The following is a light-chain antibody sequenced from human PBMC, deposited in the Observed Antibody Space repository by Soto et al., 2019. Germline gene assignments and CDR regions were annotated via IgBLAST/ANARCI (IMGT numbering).Light chain of an antibody. CDR2: DTS. CDR1: QSVSSY. V-gene: IGKV3-11*01. J-gene: IGKJ5*01. Sequence: EIVLTQSPATLSLSPGERATLSCRASQSVSSYLAWYQHKPGQAPRLLIYDTSNRVTGIPARFSGSGSGTDFTLTISSLEPEDFAVYYCQQRSNWPITFGQGTRLEIK. CDR3: QQRSNWPIT.